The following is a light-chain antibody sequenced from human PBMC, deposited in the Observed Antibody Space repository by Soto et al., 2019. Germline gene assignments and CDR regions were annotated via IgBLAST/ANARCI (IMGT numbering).Light chain of an antibody. Sequence: EIVMTQSPATLSVSPGERATPSCRASQSVSSNLAWYQQKPGQAPRLLIYGASTRAPGIPARFSGSGSGTEFTLTISSLQSEDFAVYYCQQYNNWLRTFGQGTKV. V-gene: IGKV3-15*01. CDR1: QSVSSN. J-gene: IGKJ1*01. CDR3: QQYNNWLRT. CDR2: GAS.